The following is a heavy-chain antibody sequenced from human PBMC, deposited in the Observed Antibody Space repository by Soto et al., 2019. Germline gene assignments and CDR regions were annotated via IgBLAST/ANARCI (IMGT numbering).Heavy chain of an antibody. J-gene: IGHJ6*04. Sequence: GESLKISCKGSGYSFTSYWISWVRQMPGKGLEWMGRIDPSDSYTNYSPSFQGHVTISADKSISTAYLQWSSLKASDTAMYYCAGGFIGVYGMDGWGKGTMVTFSS. CDR1: GYSFTSYW. V-gene: IGHV5-10-1*01. CDR2: IDPSDSYT. CDR3: AGGFIGVYGMDG. D-gene: IGHD2-21*01.